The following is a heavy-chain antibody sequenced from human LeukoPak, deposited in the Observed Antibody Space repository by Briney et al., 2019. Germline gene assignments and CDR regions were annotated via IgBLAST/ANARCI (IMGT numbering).Heavy chain of an antibody. Sequence: SETLSLTCAVYGGPFSGYYWSWIRQPPGKGLEWIGEINHSGSTNYNPSLKSRVTISVDTSKNQFSLKLSSVTAADTAVYYCASARGPIMITWGQGTLVTVSS. J-gene: IGHJ4*02. D-gene: IGHD3-16*01. CDR1: GGPFSGYY. CDR2: INHSGST. V-gene: IGHV4-34*01. CDR3: ASARGPIMIT.